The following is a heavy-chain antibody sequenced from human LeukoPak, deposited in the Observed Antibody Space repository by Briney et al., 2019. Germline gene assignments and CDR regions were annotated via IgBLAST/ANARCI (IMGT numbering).Heavy chain of an antibody. CDR1: GVSISSGDYY. CDR3: ARDSDYGGEDDP. V-gene: IGHV4-30-4*01. J-gene: IGHJ5*02. D-gene: IGHD4-23*01. Sequence: SQTLSLTCTVSGVSISSGDYYWSWISQPPGKGLEWIGYIYYSGSTYYNPSLKSRVTISVDTSKNQFSLKLSSVTAADTAVYYCARDSDYGGEDDPWGQGALVTVSS. CDR2: IYYSGST.